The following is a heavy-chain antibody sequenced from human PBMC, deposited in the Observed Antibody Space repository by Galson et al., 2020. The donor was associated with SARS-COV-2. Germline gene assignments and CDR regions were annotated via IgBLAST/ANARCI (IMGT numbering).Heavy chain of an antibody. CDR3: ARDSTVVVVDTTGGFDY. CDR2: ISSSGRPI. CDR1: GFTFSDYY. D-gene: IGHD2-15*01. V-gene: IGHV3-11*01. Sequence: GGTLRLSCATSGFTFSDYYMTWIRQAPGKGLEWLSYISSSGRPIYYADSVKGRFTISRDNAKNSLYLQMNSLRAEDTAVYYCARDSTVVVVDTTGGFDYWGQGTLVTVSS. J-gene: IGHJ4*02.